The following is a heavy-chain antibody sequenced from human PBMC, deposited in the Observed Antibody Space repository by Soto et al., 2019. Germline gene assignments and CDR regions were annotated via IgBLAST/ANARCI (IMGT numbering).Heavy chain of an antibody. CDR3: AKDQAVKAHWFDP. D-gene: IGHD2-15*01. CDR1: GFTFSSYG. V-gene: IGHV3-30*18. J-gene: IGHJ5*02. CDR2: ISYDGSNK. Sequence: GGSLRLSCAASGFTFSSYGMHWVRQAPGKGLEWVAVISYDGSNKYYADSVRGRFTISRDNSKNTLYLQMNSLRAEDTAVYYCAKDQAVKAHWFDPWGQGTLVTVSS.